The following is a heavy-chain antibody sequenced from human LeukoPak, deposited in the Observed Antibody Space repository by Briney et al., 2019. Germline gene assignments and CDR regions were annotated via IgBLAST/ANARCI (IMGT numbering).Heavy chain of an antibody. J-gene: IGHJ6*03. D-gene: IGHD1-14*01. V-gene: IGHV4-38-2*02. CDR2: ICQSGST. CDR1: GDSISSGNY. CDR3: ARSPDFYYYYYYMDV. Sequence: SETLSLTCTVSGDSISSGNYWGWIRRPPGKGVEGIGSICQSGSTYYSPSLKSRVILSLDTSKNQFSLKLSSVTAADTAVYYCARSPDFYYYYYYMDVWGKGTTVTVSS.